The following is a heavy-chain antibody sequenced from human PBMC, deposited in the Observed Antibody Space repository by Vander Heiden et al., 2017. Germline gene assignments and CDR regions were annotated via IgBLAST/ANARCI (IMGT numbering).Heavy chain of an antibody. V-gene: IGHV3-23*01. J-gene: IGHJ3*02. CDR3: AKYLYYYDSSGYEVDAFDI. Sequence: EVQLLESGGGLVQPGGSLRLSCAASGFTFSSYAMSWVRQAPGKGLEWVSAISGSGGSTYYADSVKGRFTISRDNSKNTLYLQMNSLRAEDTAVYYCAKYLYYYDSSGYEVDAFDIWGQGTMVTVSS. CDR2: ISGSGGST. CDR1: GFTFSSYA. D-gene: IGHD3-22*01.